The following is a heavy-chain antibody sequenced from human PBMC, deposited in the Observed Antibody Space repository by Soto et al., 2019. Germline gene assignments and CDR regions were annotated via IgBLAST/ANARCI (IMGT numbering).Heavy chain of an antibody. CDR2: ISYDGSNQ. J-gene: IGHJ6*02. CDR3: AKDHGNPFFYYYGMDV. V-gene: IGHV3-30*18. CDR1: GFTFSSYG. D-gene: IGHD4-17*01. Sequence: QVQLVESGGGVVQPGRSLRLSCAASGFTFSSYGMHWVRQAPGKGLEWVAVISYDGSNQYYADSVKGRFTISRDKSKNTLYLQMTSLRAEDTAVYYCAKDHGNPFFYYYGMDVWGHGTTVTVS.